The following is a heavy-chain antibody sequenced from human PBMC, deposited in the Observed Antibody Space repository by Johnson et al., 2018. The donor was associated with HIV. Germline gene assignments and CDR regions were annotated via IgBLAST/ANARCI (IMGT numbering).Heavy chain of an antibody. J-gene: IGHJ3*02. Sequence: VQVVESGGGVVQPGRSLRLSCAASGFTFSSYGMHWVRQAPGKGLEWVAVIWYDGSNKYYADSVKGRFTISRDNSKNTLYLQMNSLRAEDTAVYYCAKDGGYSYVLDAFDIWGQGTMVTVSS. CDR2: IWYDGSNK. V-gene: IGHV3-33*06. D-gene: IGHD5-18*01. CDR3: AKDGGYSYVLDAFDI. CDR1: GFTFSSYG.